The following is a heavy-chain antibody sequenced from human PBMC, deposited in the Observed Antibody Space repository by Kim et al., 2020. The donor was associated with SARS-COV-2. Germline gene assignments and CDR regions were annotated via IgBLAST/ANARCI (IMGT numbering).Heavy chain of an antibody. CDR1: GGTFSSYA. V-gene: IGHV1-69*13. CDR2: IIPIFGTA. CDR3: ARAVVVTAAGWYFDL. Sequence: SVKVSCKASGGTFSSYAISWVRQAPGQGLEWMGGIIPIFGTANYAQKFQGRVTITADESTSTAYMELSSLRSEDTAVYYCARAVVVTAAGWYFDLWGRGTLVTVSS. D-gene: IGHD2-21*02. J-gene: IGHJ2*01.